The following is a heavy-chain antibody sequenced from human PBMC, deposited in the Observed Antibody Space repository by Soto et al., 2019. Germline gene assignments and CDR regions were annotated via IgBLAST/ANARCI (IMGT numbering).Heavy chain of an antibody. D-gene: IGHD6-19*01. V-gene: IGHV1-58*01. CDR2: IVVGSGNT. Sequence: SVKVSCTASGFTFTSSALQWARQARGQRLEWIGWIVVGSGNTNYAQKFQERVTITRDMSTSTAYMELGSLRSEDTAVYYCAADNGSSGWTGVYYYYGMDVWGQGTTVTVSS. CDR3: AADNGSSGWTGVYYYYGMDV. J-gene: IGHJ6*02. CDR1: GFTFTSSA.